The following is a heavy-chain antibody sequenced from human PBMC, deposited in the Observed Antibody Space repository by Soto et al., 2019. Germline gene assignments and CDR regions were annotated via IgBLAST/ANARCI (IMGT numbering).Heavy chain of an antibody. Sequence: PSETLSLTCTVSGGSISTYYWSWIRQPPGKGLEWIGYIYYSGSTNYNPSLKNRVTISLDTSKNQCSLKLSSVTAADTAVYYCARDRLANWLDPWGQGTLVTVSS. CDR2: IYYSGST. CDR1: GGSISTYY. V-gene: IGHV4-59*01. CDR3: ARDRLANWLDP. J-gene: IGHJ5*02. D-gene: IGHD3-9*01.